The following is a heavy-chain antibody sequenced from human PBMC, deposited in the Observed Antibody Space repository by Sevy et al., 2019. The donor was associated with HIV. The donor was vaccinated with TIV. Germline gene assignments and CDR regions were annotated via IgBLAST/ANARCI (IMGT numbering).Heavy chain of an antibody. CDR1: GYTFTSYY. Sequence: ASVKVSCKASGYTFTSYYMHWVRQAPGQGLEWMGIINPSGGSTSYAQKFQGRGTMTRDTSRSTVYMELSSLRSEDTAVYYCARVFRWGLLDYWGQGTLVTVSS. D-gene: IGHD7-27*01. CDR2: INPSGGST. V-gene: IGHV1-46*01. CDR3: ARVFRWGLLDY. J-gene: IGHJ4*02.